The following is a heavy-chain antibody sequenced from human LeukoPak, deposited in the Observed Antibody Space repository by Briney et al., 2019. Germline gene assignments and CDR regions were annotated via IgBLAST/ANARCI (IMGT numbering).Heavy chain of an antibody. D-gene: IGHD3-10*01. CDR1: GFTFSSYG. Sequence: GGSLRLSCAASGFTFSSYGMSWVRQAPGKGLEWVSAISGSGGSTYYADSVKGRFTISRDNSKNTLYLQMNSLRAEDTAVYYCAKGAGSGSYYRLFDYWGQGTLVTVSS. V-gene: IGHV3-23*01. J-gene: IGHJ4*02. CDR3: AKGAGSGSYYRLFDY. CDR2: ISGSGGST.